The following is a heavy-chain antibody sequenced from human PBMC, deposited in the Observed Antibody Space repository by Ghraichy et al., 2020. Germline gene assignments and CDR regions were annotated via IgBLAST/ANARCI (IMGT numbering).Heavy chain of an antibody. CDR3: AREATPHYYYGMDV. CDR2: IYYSGST. Sequence: SETLSLTCTVSGGSISSGGYYWSWIRQHPGKGLEWIGYIYYSGSTYYNPSLKSRVTISVDTSKNQFSLKLSSVTAADTAVYYCAREATPHYYYGMDVWGQGTTVTVSS. J-gene: IGHJ6*02. V-gene: IGHV4-31*03. D-gene: IGHD2-15*01. CDR1: GGSISSGGYY.